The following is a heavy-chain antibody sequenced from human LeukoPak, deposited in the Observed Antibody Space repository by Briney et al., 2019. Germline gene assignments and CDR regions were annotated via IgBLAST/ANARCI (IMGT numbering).Heavy chain of an antibody. V-gene: IGHV4-59*08. Sequence: SETLSLTCTVSGGSISSYYWSWIRQPPGKGLEWIGYIYYSGSTNYNPSLKSRVTISVDTSKNQFSLKLSSVTAADTAVYYCARQGGYSYGRPRPYYFDYWGQGTLVTVSS. CDR2: IYYSGST. D-gene: IGHD5-18*01. CDR1: GGSISSYY. CDR3: ARQGGYSYGRPRPYYFDY. J-gene: IGHJ4*02.